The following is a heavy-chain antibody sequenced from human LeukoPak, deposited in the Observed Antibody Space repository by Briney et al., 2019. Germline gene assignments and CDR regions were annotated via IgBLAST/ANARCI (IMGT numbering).Heavy chain of an antibody. D-gene: IGHD5-18*01. CDR3: AKYEELEPGYSYGYYFDY. CDR1: GYTFTSYD. V-gene: IGHV1-8*01. CDR2: MNPNSGNT. J-gene: IGHJ4*02. Sequence: PLASVKVSCKASGYTFTSYDFNWVRQATGQGLEWLGWMNPNSGNTGYAQKFQGRVTMTRSTSISTAYMELSSLRAEDTAVYYCAKYEELEPGYSYGYYFDYWGQGTLVTVSS.